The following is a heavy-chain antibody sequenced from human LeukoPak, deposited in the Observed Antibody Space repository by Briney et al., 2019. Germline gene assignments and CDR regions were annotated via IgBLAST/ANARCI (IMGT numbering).Heavy chain of an antibody. V-gene: IGHV4-59*01. CDR3: ARGDGSGSYSAYYYGMDV. D-gene: IGHD3-10*01. CDR2: IYHSGST. Sequence: SETLSLTCTVSGGSISSYYWSWIRQPPGKGLEWIGYIYHSGSTNYNPSLKSRVTISVDTSKNQFSLKLSSVTAADTAVYYCARGDGSGSYSAYYYGMDVWGQGTTVTVSS. CDR1: GGSISSYY. J-gene: IGHJ6*02.